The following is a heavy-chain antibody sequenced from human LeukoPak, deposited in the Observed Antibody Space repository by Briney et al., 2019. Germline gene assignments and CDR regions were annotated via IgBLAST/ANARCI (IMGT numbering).Heavy chain of an antibody. CDR3: ARGVRVRGRNYYYYMDV. D-gene: IGHD3-10*01. CDR2: ISSSGSTI. Sequence: GGSLRLSCAASGFTFSSYEMNWVRQAPGKGLEWVSYISSSGSTIYYADSVKGRFTISRDNAKNSLYLQMNSLRAEDTAVYYCARGVRVRGRNYYYYMDVWGKGTTVTVSS. CDR1: GFTFSSYE. V-gene: IGHV3-48*03. J-gene: IGHJ6*03.